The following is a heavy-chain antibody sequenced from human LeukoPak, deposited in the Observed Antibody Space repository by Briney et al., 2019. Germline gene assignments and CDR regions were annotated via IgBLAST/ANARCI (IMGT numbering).Heavy chain of an antibody. Sequence: GGSLRLSCAASGFTFSSYAMNWVRQAPGKGLEWVSTITNSGDSTYYADSVKGRFTISRDNSRNTLYLQMNSLRVEDTAIYYCAQRYDYXXQGSLVTVSS. CDR2: ITNSGDST. CDR1: GFTFSSYA. CDR3: AQRYDY. J-gene: IGHJ4*02. V-gene: IGHV3-23*01.